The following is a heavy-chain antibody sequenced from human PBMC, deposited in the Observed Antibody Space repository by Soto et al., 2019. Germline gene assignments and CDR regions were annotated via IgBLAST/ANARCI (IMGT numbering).Heavy chain of an antibody. J-gene: IGHJ4*02. CDR2: ISFDGGDE. V-gene: IGHV3-33*01. D-gene: IGHD1-26*01. Sequence: SHLVRKAPGKGLEWVAFISFDGGDESYADAVKGRFSISRDNSNDTLHLQMDSLRADDTAFYFCARGGWASKPSDSWGQGDLVTVSS. CDR3: ARGGWASKPSDS.